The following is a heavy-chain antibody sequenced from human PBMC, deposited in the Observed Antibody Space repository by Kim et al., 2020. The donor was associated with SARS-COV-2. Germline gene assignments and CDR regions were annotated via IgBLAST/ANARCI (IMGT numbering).Heavy chain of an antibody. CDR2: INPNSGGT. CDR1: GYTFTGYY. Sequence: ASVKVSCKASGYTFTGYYMHWVRQAPGQGLEWMGWINPNSGGTNYAQKFQGRVTMTRDTSISTAYMELSRLRSDDTAVYYCARADCSSTSCYVDWFDPWGQGTLVTVSS. J-gene: IGHJ5*02. D-gene: IGHD2-2*01. CDR3: ARADCSSTSCYVDWFDP. V-gene: IGHV1-2*02.